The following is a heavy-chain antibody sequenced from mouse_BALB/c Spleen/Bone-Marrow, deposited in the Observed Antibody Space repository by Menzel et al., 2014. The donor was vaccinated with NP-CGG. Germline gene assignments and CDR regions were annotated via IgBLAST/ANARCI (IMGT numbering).Heavy chain of an antibody. CDR3: ARRDYYDYAWFAY. CDR2: INPYNGGT. D-gene: IGHD2-4*01. V-gene: IGHV1-18*01. J-gene: IGHJ3*01. CDR1: GYSFTGYT. Sequence: EVQLQQSVPALVKPGASMKISCKASGYSFTGYTMNWVKQSHGKNLEWIGLINPYNGGTTYNQKFKGKATLTVDKSSSTAYMELLSLTSEDSAVYYCARRDYYDYAWFAYWGQGTLVTVSA.